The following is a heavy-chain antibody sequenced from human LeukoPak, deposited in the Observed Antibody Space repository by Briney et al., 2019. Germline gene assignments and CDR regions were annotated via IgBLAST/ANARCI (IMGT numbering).Heavy chain of an antibody. V-gene: IGHV4-39*01. D-gene: IGHD3-16*01. CDR2: IYYSGST. CDR3: ARPSLIPSYGDAFDI. CDR1: GGSISSSSYY. Sequence: PSETLSLTCTVSGGSISSSSYYWGWIRQPPGKGLEWIGSIYYSGSTYYNPSLKSRVTISVDTSKNQFSLKLSSVTAADTAVYYCARPSLIPSYGDAFDIWGQGTMVTVSS. J-gene: IGHJ3*02.